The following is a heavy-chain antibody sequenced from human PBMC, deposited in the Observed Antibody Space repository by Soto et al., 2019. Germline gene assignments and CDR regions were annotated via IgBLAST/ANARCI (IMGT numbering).Heavy chain of an antibody. D-gene: IGHD2-15*01. J-gene: IGHJ4*02. V-gene: IGHV3-48*02. CDR3: ARAYCSGGSCYNRRPPDF. CDR1: GFTLSSYS. CDR2: ISGSSSAI. Sequence: EVQLVESGGGLVQPGGSLRLSCAASGFTLSSYSMNWVRQAPGKGPEWVSYISGSSSAIYYADSVKGRFTISRDNAKNSLYLQMNSLRDEDTAVYYCARAYCSGGSCYNRRPPDFWGQGTLVTVSS.